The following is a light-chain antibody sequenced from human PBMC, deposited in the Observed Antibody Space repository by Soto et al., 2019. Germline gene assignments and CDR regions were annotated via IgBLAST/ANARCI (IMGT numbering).Light chain of an antibody. Sequence: DIVMTQSPDSLAVSLGERATINCKSSQSVLYSPNNKNYLAWYLQKPGQPPKLLIYWASVRESGVPDRFSGSGSGTDFTLTISSLQAEDVAVYYCQQYYSTPLTFGGGTKVEIK. CDR3: QQYYSTPLT. J-gene: IGKJ4*01. CDR1: QSVLYSPNNKNY. V-gene: IGKV4-1*01. CDR2: WAS.